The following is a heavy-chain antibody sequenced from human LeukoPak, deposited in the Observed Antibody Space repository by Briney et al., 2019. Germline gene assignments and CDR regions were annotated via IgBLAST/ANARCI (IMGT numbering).Heavy chain of an antibody. CDR1: GYTFTSHG. V-gene: IGHV1-18*01. CDR3: ARIPYGDYRIDY. D-gene: IGHD4-17*01. Sequence: ASVKVSCKASGYTFTSHGISWVRQAPGQGLEWMGWISTYNGNTNYAQKLQGRVSMTTDTSTSTAYMELRSLRSDDTAVYYCARIPYGDYRIDYWGQGTLVTVSS. CDR2: ISTYNGNT. J-gene: IGHJ4*02.